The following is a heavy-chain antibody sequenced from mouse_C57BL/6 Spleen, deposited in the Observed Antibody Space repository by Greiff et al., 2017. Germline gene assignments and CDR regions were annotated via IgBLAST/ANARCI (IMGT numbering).Heavy chain of an antibody. V-gene: IGHV1-18*01. J-gene: IGHJ2*01. CDR3: ARSAVQGIYYFDY. CDR1: GYTFTDYN. CDR2: INPNNGGT. D-gene: IGHD1-1*01. Sequence: EVKLMESGPELVKPGASVKIPCKASGYTFTDYNMDWVKQSHGKSLEWIGDINPNNGGTIYNQKFKGKATLTVDKSSSTAYMELRSLTSEDTAVYYCARSAVQGIYYFDYWGQGTTLTVSS.